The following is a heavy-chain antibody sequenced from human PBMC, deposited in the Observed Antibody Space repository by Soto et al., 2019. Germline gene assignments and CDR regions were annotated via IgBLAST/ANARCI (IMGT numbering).Heavy chain of an antibody. D-gene: IGHD3-16*01. CDR2: ITGRGDAT. Sequence: PGGSLRLSCAASGFTFSSCAMSWVRQAPGKGLEWVSSITGRGDATFYPAPVKGRTTTSNATSKHTLYLQINSLTADDTTLYYCASNEEYDDVRGKSPLVWGQGTMVTVSS. V-gene: IGHV3-23*01. CDR1: GFTFSSCA. CDR3: ASNEEYDDVRGKSPLV. J-gene: IGHJ6*02.